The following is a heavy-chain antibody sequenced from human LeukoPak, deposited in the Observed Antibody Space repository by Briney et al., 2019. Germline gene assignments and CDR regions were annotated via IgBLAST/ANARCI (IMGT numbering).Heavy chain of an antibody. J-gene: IGHJ6*02. Sequence: PGGSLRLSCAASGFTFSSYAMHWVRQAPGKGLEWVAVISYDGSNKYYADSVKGRFTIPRDNSKNTLYLQMNSLRAEDTAVYYCARALSSDGMDVWGQGTTVTVSS. CDR3: ARALSSDGMDV. V-gene: IGHV3-30-3*01. CDR2: ISYDGSNK. D-gene: IGHD6-25*01. CDR1: GFTFSSYA.